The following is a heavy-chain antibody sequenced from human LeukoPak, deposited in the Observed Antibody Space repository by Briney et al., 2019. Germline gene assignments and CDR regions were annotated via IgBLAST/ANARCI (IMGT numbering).Heavy chain of an antibody. CDR1: GYTFSGYG. V-gene: IGHV1-18*01. D-gene: IGHD1-26*01. CDR3: ARDQRDSGSYRFEY. J-gene: IGHJ4*02. CDR2: ITGNNGNT. Sequence: ASVKVSCKTSGYTFSGYGISWVRQAPGQGLEWMGWITGNNGNTNYAPSLQGRVTMTTDTSTNTVYMELTSLKSDDTAVYYCARDQRDSGSYRFEYWGQGTLVTVSS.